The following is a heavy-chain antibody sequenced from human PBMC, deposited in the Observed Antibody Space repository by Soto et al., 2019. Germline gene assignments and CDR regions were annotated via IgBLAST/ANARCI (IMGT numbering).Heavy chain of an antibody. CDR2: IYSGGST. Sequence: EVKLLESGGGLVQPGGSLRLSCAASGFTFSSYSMSWVRQAPGKGLEWVSAIYSGGSTYYADSVKGRCTISRDNSKNTVYLQMSSLRAEDTAVYYCAREAGDYWGQGTLVTVSS. CDR1: GFTFSSYS. J-gene: IGHJ4*02. CDR3: AREAGDY. V-gene: IGHV3-23*03.